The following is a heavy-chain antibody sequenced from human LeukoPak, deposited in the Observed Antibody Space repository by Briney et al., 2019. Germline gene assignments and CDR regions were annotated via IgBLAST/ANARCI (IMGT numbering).Heavy chain of an antibody. V-gene: IGHV3-7*03. CDR3: ATDRPLLWFGELFSYYYGMDV. CDR2: IKQDGSEK. J-gene: IGHJ6*02. D-gene: IGHD3-10*01. CDR1: GGSVSSGSYY. Sequence: PSETLSLTCTVSGGSVSSGSYYWSWVRQAPGKGLEWVANIKQDGSEKYYVDSVKGRFTISRDNAKNSLYLQMNSLRAEDTAVYYCATDRPLLWFGELFSYYYGMDVWGQGTTVTVSS.